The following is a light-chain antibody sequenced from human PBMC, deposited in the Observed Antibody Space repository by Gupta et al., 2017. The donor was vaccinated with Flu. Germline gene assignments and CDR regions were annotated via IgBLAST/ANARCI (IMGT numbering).Light chain of an antibody. CDR1: QSLLHSNGMTY. V-gene: IGKV2D-29*01. J-gene: IGKJ1*01. Sequence: DIVMTQTPLSLSVTPGQPASISCRSSQSLLHSNGMTYFYWYLQKPGQPPQLLIYEGSKRSSGVPDRFSGRGEGKDFTLKSSRVEDEVGGVYYSMQSISLRTFGQGTKVEIK. CDR3: MQSISLRT. CDR2: EGS.